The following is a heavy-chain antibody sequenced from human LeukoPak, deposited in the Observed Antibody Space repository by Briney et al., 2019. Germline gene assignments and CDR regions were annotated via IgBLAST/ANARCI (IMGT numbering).Heavy chain of an antibody. V-gene: IGHV3-23*01. CDR2: ISNSGDST. D-gene: IGHD6-13*01. Sequence: GGSLRLSCAASGFTFSGYAMSWVRQAPGKGLEWVSSISNSGDSTYYADSVKGRFTISRDNSKNTLYLQMNSLRAEDTAVYYCAKAKQQLVPDYFDYWGQGTLVTVSS. CDR1: GFTFSGYA. CDR3: AKAKQQLVPDYFDY. J-gene: IGHJ4*02.